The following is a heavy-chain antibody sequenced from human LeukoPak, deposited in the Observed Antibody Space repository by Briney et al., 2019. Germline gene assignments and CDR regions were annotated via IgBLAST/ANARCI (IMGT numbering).Heavy chain of an antibody. CDR2: INSGNSNT. D-gene: IGHD6-19*01. CDR3: AREQWLGSFYYYYYGPDV. V-gene: IGHV1-3*04. Sequence: GASVKVSCKASGYTLSQYAMHWVRQAPGQRPEWMGWINSGNSNTKYDQKFQGRVTITRDTSANTAYMELSSLRSEDTAVYYCAREQWLGSFYYYYYGPDVWGRGTTVTVSS. J-gene: IGHJ6*02. CDR1: GYTLSQYA.